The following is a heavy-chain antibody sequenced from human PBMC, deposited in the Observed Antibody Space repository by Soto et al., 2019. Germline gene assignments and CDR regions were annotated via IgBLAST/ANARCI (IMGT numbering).Heavy chain of an antibody. V-gene: IGHV3-21*01. CDR2: INGRSNYI. CDR3: AREDGIVGATSAFDY. D-gene: IGHD1-26*01. J-gene: IGHJ4*02. CDR1: GFTFSTYS. Sequence: EVQLVESGGGLVKPGGSLRLSCAASGFTFSTYSMNWVRQAPGKGLEWVSSINGRSNYIYYADSVKGRFTISTDNAKNSLYLQMNSRGAEDTAVYYCAREDGIVGATSAFDYWGQGTLVTVSS.